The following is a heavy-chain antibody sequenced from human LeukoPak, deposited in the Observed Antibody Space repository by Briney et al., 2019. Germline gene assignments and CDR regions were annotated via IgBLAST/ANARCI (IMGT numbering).Heavy chain of an antibody. CDR1: GYTFTGFY. J-gene: IGHJ4*02. Sequence: ASVKVSCKASGYTFTGFYIHWVRQAPGQGLEWMGWISAYNGNTNYAQKLQGRVTMTTDTSTSTAYMELRSLRSDDTAVYYCARVIERWIAVAGPLDYWGQGTLVTVSS. CDR2: ISAYNGNT. D-gene: IGHD6-19*01. V-gene: IGHV1-18*01. CDR3: ARVIERWIAVAGPLDY.